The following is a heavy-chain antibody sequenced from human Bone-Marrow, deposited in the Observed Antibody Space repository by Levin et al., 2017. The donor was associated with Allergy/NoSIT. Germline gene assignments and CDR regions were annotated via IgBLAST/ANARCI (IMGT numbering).Heavy chain of an antibody. CDR3: ARDKRLGITMIGGFDY. CDR1: GFTFRNYA. Sequence: PGGSLRLSCAASGFTFRNYAMHWVRQAPGKGLEWVSVIWHDGSNQYYTDSVKGRFTISRDNSKNTLYLQMNSLRVEDTALYYCARDKRLGITMIGGFDYWGPGTLVTVSS. D-gene: IGHD3-22*01. CDR2: IWHDGSNQ. V-gene: IGHV3-33*01. J-gene: IGHJ4*02.